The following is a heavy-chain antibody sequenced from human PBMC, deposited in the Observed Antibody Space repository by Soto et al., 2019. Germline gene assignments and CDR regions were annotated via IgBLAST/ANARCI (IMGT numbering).Heavy chain of an antibody. CDR1: GGSISSSNW. Sequence: SGTLSLTCAVSGGSISSSNWLSWVLQPPWKGLEWIGEIYHSGSTNYNPSLKSRVTISVDKSKNQFSLKLSSVTAADTAVYYCAKRIEYSSSGPPGWFDPWGQGTLVTVSS. CDR2: IYHSGST. V-gene: IGHV4-4*02. J-gene: IGHJ5*02. CDR3: AKRIEYSSSGPPGWFDP. D-gene: IGHD6-6*01.